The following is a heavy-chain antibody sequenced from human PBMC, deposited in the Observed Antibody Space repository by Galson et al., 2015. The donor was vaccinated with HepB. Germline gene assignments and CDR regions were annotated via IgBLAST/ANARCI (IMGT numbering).Heavy chain of an antibody. V-gene: IGHV3-23*01. J-gene: IGHJ3*02. CDR2: ISGSGAGA. Sequence: SLRLSCAASGFTFSNFGMSWVRQAPGKGLEWVSGISGSGAGAWYAASVKGRFTITRDTSKNTVYLQMNSLRAEDTAVYYCARGGKYSYGLNDVFDIWGHGTMVTVSS. CDR3: ARGGKYSYGLNDVFDI. CDR1: GFTFSNFG. D-gene: IGHD5-18*01.